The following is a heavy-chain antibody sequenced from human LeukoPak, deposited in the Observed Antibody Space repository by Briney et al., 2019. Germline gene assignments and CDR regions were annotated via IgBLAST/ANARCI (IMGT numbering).Heavy chain of an antibody. D-gene: IGHD6-13*01. CDR3: ARVSRTAAVY. CDR2: INTDGSRG. Sequence: PGGSLRLSCAASGFTFSSYWIHWVRQAPGKGLVWVSSINTDGSRGSYADSVKGRLTISRDNAKNRVYLQMNSLRPEATAVYYCARVSRTAAVYWGQGTLVTVSS. CDR1: GFTFSSYW. J-gene: IGHJ4*02. V-gene: IGHV3-74*01.